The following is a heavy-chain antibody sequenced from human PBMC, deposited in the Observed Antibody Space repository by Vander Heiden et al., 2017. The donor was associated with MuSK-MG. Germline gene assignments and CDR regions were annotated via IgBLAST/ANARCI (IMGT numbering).Heavy chain of an antibody. D-gene: IGHD1-26*01. CDR2: LSASGGST. CDR3: AKLGAAGELATRRFDY. V-gene: IGHV3-23*04. J-gene: IGHJ4*02. Sequence: EVQLVESGGGLVQPGGSLRLSCAASGFTFSTDAMNWGRHAPGKGLEWISALSASGGSTYYAESVKGRFTISRDNSKNTLYLQMNSLRAEDTAIYYCAKLGAAGELATRRFDYWGQGTLVTVSS. CDR1: GFTFSTDA.